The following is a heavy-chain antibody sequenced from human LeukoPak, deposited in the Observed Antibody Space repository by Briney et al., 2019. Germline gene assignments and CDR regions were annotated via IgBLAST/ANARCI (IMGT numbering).Heavy chain of an antibody. J-gene: IGHJ4*02. CDR3: ARAGSGWYREQGYFDY. CDR1: DLSASSNF. D-gene: IGHD6-19*01. V-gene: IGHV3-53*01. Sequence: GGSLRLSCPASDLSASSNFITWVRQAQGKGPEWVQVFYSDGTTYYADSLKGRFTTSRDTSKNTVFLQMSSLRDEDTAVYYCARAGSGWYREQGYFDYWGQGALVTVSS. CDR2: FYSDGTT.